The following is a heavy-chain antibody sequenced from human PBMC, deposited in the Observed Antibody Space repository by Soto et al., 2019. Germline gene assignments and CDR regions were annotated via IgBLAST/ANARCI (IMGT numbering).Heavy chain of an antibody. D-gene: IGHD3-22*01. V-gene: IGHV4-59*01. CDR1: GGPISSYY. CDR3: ARVRADYYDSSGPPGWFDP. CDR2: IYYSGST. Sequence: PSETLSLTCTVSGGPISSYYWSWIRQPPGKGLEWIGYIYYSGSTNYNPSLKSRVTISVDTSKNQFSLKLSSVTAADTAVYYCARVRADYYDSSGPPGWFDPWGQGTLVTVSS. J-gene: IGHJ5*02.